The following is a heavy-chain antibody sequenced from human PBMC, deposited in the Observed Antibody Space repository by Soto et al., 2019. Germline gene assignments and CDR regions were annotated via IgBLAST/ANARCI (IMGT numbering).Heavy chain of an antibody. V-gene: IGHV1-2*04. J-gene: IGHJ4*02. Sequence: QVQLVQSGAEVKKPGASVRVSCRASGYTFADSYIHWVRQAPGKGLEWIGWINPESGDTKFAQRYQGWVTLTRDTSTSTVYMDVPNLRSEDAAVFYCARWTSRGCYDSWGQGTLVIAS. CDR2: INPESGDT. CDR1: GYTFADSY. D-gene: IGHD2-21*02. CDR3: ARWTSRGCYDS.